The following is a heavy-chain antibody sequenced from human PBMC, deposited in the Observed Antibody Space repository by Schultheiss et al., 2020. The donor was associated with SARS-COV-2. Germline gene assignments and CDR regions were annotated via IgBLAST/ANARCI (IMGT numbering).Heavy chain of an antibody. CDR3: AREAVNALDY. CDR1: GYTFTSYG. V-gene: IGHV1-2*02. CDR2: INPNSGGT. Sequence: GGSLRLSCKASGYTFTSYGISWVRQAPGQGLEWMGWINPNSGGTNYAQKFQGRVTMTRDTSISTAYMELSRLRSDDTAVYYCAREAVNALDYWGQGTLVTVSS. J-gene: IGHJ4*02.